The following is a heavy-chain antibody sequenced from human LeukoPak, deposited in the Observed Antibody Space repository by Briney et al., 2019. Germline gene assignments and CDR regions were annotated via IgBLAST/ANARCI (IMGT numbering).Heavy chain of an antibody. V-gene: IGHV3-48*02. CDR1: GFASSSFT. CDR2: IGISGSPI. J-gene: IGHJ4*02. CDR3: SSYRYYSFDN. D-gene: IGHD1-26*01. Sequence: GGSLRPSRAAPGFASSSFTMDSGRQAPGKGLEWVSYIGISGSPIFYADSVKGRYTISRDNAQNSVYLQMNSLRDEDTAVYYCSSYRYYSFDNWGQGTLVTVSS.